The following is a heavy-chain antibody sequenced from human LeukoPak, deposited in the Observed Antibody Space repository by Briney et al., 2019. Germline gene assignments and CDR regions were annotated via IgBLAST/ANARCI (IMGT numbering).Heavy chain of an antibody. CDR1: GYTFTGYY. D-gene: IGHD2-15*01. CDR3: ARGAYCSGGSCLQPKRYDY. Sequence: ASVKVSCKASGYTFTGYYMHWVRQDPGQGLEWMGRINPNSGGTNYAQKFQGRVTMTRDTSISTAYMELSRLRSDDTAVYYCARGAYCSGGSCLQPKRYDYWGQGTLVTVSS. J-gene: IGHJ4*02. V-gene: IGHV1-2*06. CDR2: INPNSGGT.